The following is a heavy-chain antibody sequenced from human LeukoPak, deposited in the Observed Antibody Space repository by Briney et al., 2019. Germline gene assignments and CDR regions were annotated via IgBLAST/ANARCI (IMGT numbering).Heavy chain of an antibody. CDR3: ARGGRVGATRGYFQH. D-gene: IGHD1-26*01. Sequence: GASVKVSCKASGSTFTSYDINWVRQATGQGLEWMGWMNPNSGNTGYAQKFQGRVTMTRNTSISTAYMELSSLRSEDTAVYYCARGGRVGATRGYFQHWGQGTLVTVSS. CDR2: MNPNSGNT. CDR1: GSTFTSYD. J-gene: IGHJ1*01. V-gene: IGHV1-8*01.